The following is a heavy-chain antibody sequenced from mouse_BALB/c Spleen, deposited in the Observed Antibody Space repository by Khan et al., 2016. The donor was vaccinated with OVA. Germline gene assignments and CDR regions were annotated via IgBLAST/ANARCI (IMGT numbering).Heavy chain of an antibody. CDR3: ARTARIKY. CDR1: GYSITSGYG. D-gene: IGHD1-2*01. CDR2: ISYSGST. Sequence: EVQLVETGPGLVKPSQSLSLTCTVTGYSITSGYGWNWIRQFPGNKLEWMGYISYSGSTNYNPSLKSRISITRDTSKNQFFLQLNSVTTEDTATYHCARTARIKYWGQGTTLTVSS. V-gene: IGHV3-2*02. J-gene: IGHJ2*01.